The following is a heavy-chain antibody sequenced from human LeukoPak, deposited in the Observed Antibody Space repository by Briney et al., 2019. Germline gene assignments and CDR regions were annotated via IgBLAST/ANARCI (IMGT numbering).Heavy chain of an antibody. Sequence: GGSLRLSCAASGFTFSSYGMHWGRQAPGKGLEWVAVISYDGSNKYYADSVRGRFTISRDNSKNTLYLQMNSLRAEDTAVYYCATTLDRIVGATHFDYWGQGTLVTVSS. V-gene: IGHV3-30*03. CDR2: ISYDGSNK. CDR3: ATTLDRIVGATHFDY. D-gene: IGHD1-26*01. J-gene: IGHJ4*02. CDR1: GFTFSSYG.